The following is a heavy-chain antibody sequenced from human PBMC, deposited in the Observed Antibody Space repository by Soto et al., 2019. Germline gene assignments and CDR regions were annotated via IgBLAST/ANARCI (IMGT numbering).Heavy chain of an antibody. D-gene: IGHD7-27*01. CDR1: GGSISSGGYY. CDR2: IYYSGST. CDR3: ARALMSLTGAPSEFDY. Sequence: SETLSLTCTVSGGSISSGGYYWSWIRQHPGKGLEWIGYIYYSGSTYYNPSLKSRVTISVDTSKNQFSLKLSSVTAADTAVYYCARALMSLTGAPSEFDYWGQGTLVTVSS. V-gene: IGHV4-31*03. J-gene: IGHJ4*02.